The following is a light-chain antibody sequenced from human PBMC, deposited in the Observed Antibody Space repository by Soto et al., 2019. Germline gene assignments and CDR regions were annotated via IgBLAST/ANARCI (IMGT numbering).Light chain of an antibody. CDR3: SSYTASGTFVV. CDR2: EVT. V-gene: IGLV2-14*01. CDR1: GSDIGPYNY. J-gene: IGLJ2*01. Sequence: QSALTQPASVSGSPGQSITISCTGTGSDIGPYNYVSWYQQYPGKAPQLIMYEVTNRPSGVSNRFFGSKSGYTASLTISSLQADDEADYFCSSYTASGTFVVFGGGTQLTVL.